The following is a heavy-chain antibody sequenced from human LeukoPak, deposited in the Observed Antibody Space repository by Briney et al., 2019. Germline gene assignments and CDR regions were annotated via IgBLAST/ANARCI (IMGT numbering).Heavy chain of an antibody. V-gene: IGHV1-18*01. J-gene: IGHJ4*02. Sequence: RASVKVSCKASGYTFTSYGISWVRQAPGQGLEWMGWISAYNGNTNYAQKLQGRVTMTTDTSTSTAYMELRSLRSDDTAVYYCARVIHPQLLRLDGPRGPLIDYWGQGTLVTVSS. CDR2: ISAYNGNT. CDR1: GYTFTSYG. D-gene: IGHD5-12*01. CDR3: ARVIHPQLLRLDGPRGPLIDY.